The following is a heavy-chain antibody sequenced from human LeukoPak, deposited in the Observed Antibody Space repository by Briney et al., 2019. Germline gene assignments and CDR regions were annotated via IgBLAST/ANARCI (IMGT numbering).Heavy chain of an antibody. CDR2: INPNSGGT. Sequence: ASVKVSCKASGYTFTGYYMHWVRQAPGQGLEWMVWINPNSGGTNYAQKFQGRVTMTRHTSISTAYMELSRLRSDDTAVYYCARDTDRGGYFDYWGQGTLVTVSS. D-gene: IGHD2-8*02. CDR1: GYTFTGYY. J-gene: IGHJ4*02. CDR3: ARDTDRGGYFDY. V-gene: IGHV1-2*02.